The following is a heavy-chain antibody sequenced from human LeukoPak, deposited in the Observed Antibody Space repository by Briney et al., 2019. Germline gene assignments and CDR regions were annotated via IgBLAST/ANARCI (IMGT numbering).Heavy chain of an antibody. V-gene: IGHV4-39*07. D-gene: IGHD3-9*01. Sequence: SETLSLTCTVSGGSISSSSYYWGWIRQPPGKGLEWIGSIYYSGSTYYNPSLKSRVTISVDTSKNQFSLKLSSVTAADTAVYYCARCDYDILTGSISPLGSWGQGTLVTVSS. CDR2: IYYSGST. J-gene: IGHJ4*02. CDR3: ARCDYDILTGSISPLGS. CDR1: GGSISSSSYY.